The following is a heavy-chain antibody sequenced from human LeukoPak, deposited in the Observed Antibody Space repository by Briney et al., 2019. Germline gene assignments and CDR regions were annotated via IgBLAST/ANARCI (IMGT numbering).Heavy chain of an antibody. CDR1: GYTFTDYY. CDR2: INPNSGGT. J-gene: IGHJ4*02. D-gene: IGHD6-19*01. CDR3: ILGGYSSGWYGY. Sequence: ASVTVSFTSSGYTFTDYYMHWVRQAPGQGGEGMGWINPNSGGTNYAQKSQGRVTITRDTSISTAYMELSRLRSDGTAVYYCILGGYSSGWYGYWGQGTLVTVSS. V-gene: IGHV1-2*02.